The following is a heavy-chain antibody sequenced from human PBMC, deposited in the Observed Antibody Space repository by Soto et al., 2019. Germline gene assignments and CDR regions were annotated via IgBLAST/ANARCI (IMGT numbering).Heavy chain of an antibody. Sequence: QVQLVQSGAEVKKPASSVTVSCKASGGTFSSYAISWVRQAPGQGLEWMGGIIPIFGTANYAQKCQGRVTITADESTSKADMELSSLRAEDKAVYYGAREGGGGDPTWGQGTLVTVSS. CDR2: IIPIFGTA. D-gene: IGHD2-21*02. J-gene: IGHJ5*02. V-gene: IGHV1-69*01. CDR1: GGTFSSYA. CDR3: AREGGGGDPT.